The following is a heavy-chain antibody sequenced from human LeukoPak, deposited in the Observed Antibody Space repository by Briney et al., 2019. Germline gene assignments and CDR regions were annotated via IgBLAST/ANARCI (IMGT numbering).Heavy chain of an antibody. CDR3: ARARGHAHFDY. CDR1: GFTFSTYE. Sequence: QPGGSLRLFCAASGFTFSTYEMNWVRQAPGKGLEWGSYISSSGGTIYYADSVKGRFTISRDNAKNSLYLQMNSLRVEDTAVYYCARARGHAHFDYWGQGTLVTVSS. CDR2: ISSSGGTI. J-gene: IGHJ4*02. V-gene: IGHV3-48*03. D-gene: IGHD2-15*01.